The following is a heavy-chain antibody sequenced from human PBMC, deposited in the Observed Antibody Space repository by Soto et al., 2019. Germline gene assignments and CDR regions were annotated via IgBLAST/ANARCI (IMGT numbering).Heavy chain of an antibody. V-gene: IGHV1-8*01. CDR3: AVITGY. J-gene: IGHJ4*02. CDR1: GYTFTDYD. Sequence: ASVKVSCKTSGYTFTDYDINWVRQAPGQGLEWMGWVSPDHGNAGYAQQFQGRVTMTSDTSISTVFMELTNLRSEDTAVYYCAVITGYWGQGTKVTVSS. CDR2: VSPDHGNA. D-gene: IGHD2-8*02.